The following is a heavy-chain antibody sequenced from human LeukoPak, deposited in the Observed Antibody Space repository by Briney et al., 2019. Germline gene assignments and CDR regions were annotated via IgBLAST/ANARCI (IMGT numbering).Heavy chain of an antibody. J-gene: IGHJ4*02. CDR2: ISATGGST. V-gene: IGHV3-23*01. D-gene: IGHD6-19*01. CDR3: AKGGYSSGWRNYFDY. Sequence: QPGGSLGLSCAASGFTFSSYGITWVRQAPGKGLEWVSTISATGGSTYYADSVKGRFTISRDSSKDTLYLQMNSLRAEDTAVYYCAKGGYSSGWRNYFDYWGQGTLVTVSS. CDR1: GFTFSSYG.